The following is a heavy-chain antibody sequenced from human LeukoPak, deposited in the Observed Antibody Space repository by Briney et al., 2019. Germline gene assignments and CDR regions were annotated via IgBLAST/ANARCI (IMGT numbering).Heavy chain of an antibody. Sequence: GRSLRLSCAASGFTFSSYGMHWVRQAPGKGLEWVAVISYDGSNKYYADSVKGRFTISRDNSKNTLYLQMNSLRAEDTAAYYCAKDRRCALYYFDYWGQGTLVTVSS. CDR3: AKDRRCALYYFDY. CDR2: ISYDGSNK. V-gene: IGHV3-30*18. J-gene: IGHJ4*02. D-gene: IGHD4/OR15-4a*01. CDR1: GFTFSSYG.